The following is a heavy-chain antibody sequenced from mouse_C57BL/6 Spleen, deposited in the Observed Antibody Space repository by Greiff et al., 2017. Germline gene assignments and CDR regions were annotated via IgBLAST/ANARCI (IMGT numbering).Heavy chain of an antibody. D-gene: IGHD2-2*01. V-gene: IGHV1-42*01. CDR3: ARSSYGYDEELAY. CDR2: INPSTGGT. CDR1: GYSFTGYY. Sequence: VQLQESGPELVKPGASVKLSCKASGYSFTGYYMNWVKQSPEQSLEWIGEINPSTGGTTYNQKFKAKATLTVDKSSSTAYMQLKSLTSEDSAVYYCARSSYGYDEELAYWGQGTLVTVSS. J-gene: IGHJ3*01.